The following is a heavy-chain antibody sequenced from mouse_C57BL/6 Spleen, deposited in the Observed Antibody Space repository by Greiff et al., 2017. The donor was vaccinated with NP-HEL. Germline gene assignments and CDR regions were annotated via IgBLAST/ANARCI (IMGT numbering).Heavy chain of an antibody. Sequence: VQLQQSGAELMQPGASVKLSCKATGFTFTGYWIEWVKQRPGHGLEWIGEIFPGSGSTNYTGKFKGKATFTADTSSNTAYMQRSSLTTEDSAIYYCARSDDDGAMDYWGQGTCFTVS. CDR1: GFTFTGYW. CDR3: ARSDDDGAMDY. D-gene: IGHD2-4*01. CDR2: IFPGSGST. J-gene: IGHJ4*01. V-gene: IGHV1-9*01.